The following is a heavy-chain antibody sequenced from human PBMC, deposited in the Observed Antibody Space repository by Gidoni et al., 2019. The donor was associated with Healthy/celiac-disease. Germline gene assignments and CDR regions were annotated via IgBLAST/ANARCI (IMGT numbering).Heavy chain of an antibody. CDR2: MNPNSGNT. J-gene: IGHJ5*02. CDR3: ARGGGYQLLFQPNNWFDP. V-gene: IGHV1-8*01. D-gene: IGHD2-2*01. Sequence: QVQLVQSGAEVKKPGASVKVSCKASGYTFTSYVINWVRQATGQGREWMGWMNPNSGNTGYAQKCQGRVTMTRNTSISTAYMELSSLRSEDTAVYYCARGGGYQLLFQPNNWFDPWGQGTLVTVSS. CDR1: GYTFTSYV.